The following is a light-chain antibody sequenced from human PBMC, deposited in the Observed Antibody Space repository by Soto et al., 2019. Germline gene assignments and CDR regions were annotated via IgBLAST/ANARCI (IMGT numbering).Light chain of an antibody. J-gene: IGLJ2*01. V-gene: IGLV2-14*03. CDR2: DVS. CDR3: SSYTSGSTHG. CDR1: RSDLGGYNF. Sequence: QSVLTQPASVSGSTGQSITMSCTGTRSDLGGYNFVSWFQVHPGKAPKLLIFDVSSRPSGVSNRFSGSKSGNTASLTISGLQAEDEADYYCSSYTSGSTHGFGGGTKLTVL.